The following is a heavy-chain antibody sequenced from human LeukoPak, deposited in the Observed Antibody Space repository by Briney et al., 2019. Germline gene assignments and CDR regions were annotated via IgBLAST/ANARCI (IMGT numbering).Heavy chain of an antibody. Sequence: PGGSLRLSCAASGLTFSSYGMHWVRQAPGKGLEWVAVIWSDGSNKFYGDSVKGRFTISRDNSKRTLYLEMNSLRGEDTAAYYCARGPQYGSGSYLDYWGQGTLVTVSS. D-gene: IGHD3-10*01. CDR1: GLTFSSYG. CDR3: ARGPQYGSGSYLDY. J-gene: IGHJ4*02. CDR2: IWSDGSNK. V-gene: IGHV3-33*01.